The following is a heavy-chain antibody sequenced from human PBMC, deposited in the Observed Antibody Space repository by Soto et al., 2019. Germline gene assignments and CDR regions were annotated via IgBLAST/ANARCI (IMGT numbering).Heavy chain of an antibody. V-gene: IGHV3-13*01. D-gene: IGHD5-12*01. J-gene: IGHJ4*02. CDR2: IGTAGDT. Sequence: EVQLVESGGGLVQPGGSLRLSCAASGFTFSSYDMHWVRQATGKGLEWVSAIGTAGDTYYPGSVKGRFTISRENAKNSLYLQMNSLRAGDTAVYYCARGGHSGYDESYYFDYWGQGTLVTVSS. CDR1: GFTFSSYD. CDR3: ARGGHSGYDESYYFDY.